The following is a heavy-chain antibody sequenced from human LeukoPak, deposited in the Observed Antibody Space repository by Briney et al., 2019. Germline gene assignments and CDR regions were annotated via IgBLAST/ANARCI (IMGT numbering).Heavy chain of an antibody. Sequence: SETLSLTCTVSGGSVSSSSYYWSWIRQPPGKGLEWIGYIYYSGSTNYNPSLKSRVTISVDTSKNQFSLKLSSVTAADTAVYYCARISGWGWVGEAHYFDYWGQGTLVTVSS. CDR1: GGSVSSSSYY. D-gene: IGHD1-26*01. CDR2: IYYSGST. CDR3: ARISGWGWVGEAHYFDY. J-gene: IGHJ4*02. V-gene: IGHV4-61*01.